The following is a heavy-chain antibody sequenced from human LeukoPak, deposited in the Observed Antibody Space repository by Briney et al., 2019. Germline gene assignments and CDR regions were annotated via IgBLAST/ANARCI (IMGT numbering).Heavy chain of an antibody. J-gene: IGHJ6*03. CDR1: GFTVSSNY. D-gene: IGHD1-1*01. CDR3: ARTQLSYYYYYMDV. V-gene: IGHV3-53*01. CDR2: IYSGGST. Sequence: GGSPRLSCAASGFTVSSNYMSWVRQAPGKGLEWVSVIYSGGSTYYADSVKGRFTISRDNSKNTLYLQMNSLRAEDTGVYYCARTQLSYYYYYMDVWGNGTTVTISS.